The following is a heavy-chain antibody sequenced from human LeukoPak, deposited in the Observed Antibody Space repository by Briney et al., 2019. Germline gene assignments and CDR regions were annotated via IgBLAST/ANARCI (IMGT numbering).Heavy chain of an antibody. CDR2: INYSGST. J-gene: IGHJ4*02. V-gene: IGHV4-34*01. CDR3: ARGLDVAVAGTYYFDS. D-gene: IGHD6-19*01. Sequence: SETLSLTCAVYGGSFSGYYWSWIRRSPGKGLEWIGEINYSGSTNYNPTLKSRVAISVDRYKNQFSLKLTSVTAADTAVYYCARGLDVAVAGTYYFDSWGQGRLVTVSS. CDR1: GGSFSGYY.